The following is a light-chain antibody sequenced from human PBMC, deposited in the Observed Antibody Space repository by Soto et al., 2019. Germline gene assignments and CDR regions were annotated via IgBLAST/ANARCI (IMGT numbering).Light chain of an antibody. Sequence: EIVLTQSPGILSLSPGERATLSCRAIQSVSSSFLDWYQQKPGQAPRLLIYGASSRATGIPDRFSGSGSGTDFTLTISRLEPEDFAVYYCQQYGSSPSALTFGGGTKVDIK. CDR3: QQYGSSPSALT. J-gene: IGKJ4*01. V-gene: IGKV3-20*01. CDR2: GAS. CDR1: QSVSSSF.